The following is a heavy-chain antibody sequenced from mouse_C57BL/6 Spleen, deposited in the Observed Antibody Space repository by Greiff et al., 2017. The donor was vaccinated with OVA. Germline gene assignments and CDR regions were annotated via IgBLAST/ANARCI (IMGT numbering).Heavy chain of an antibody. D-gene: IGHD3-2*02. CDR3: ARYGSGVYFDY. CDR2: IRNKANGYTT. V-gene: IGHV7-3*01. CDR1: GFTFTDYY. J-gene: IGHJ2*01. Sequence: EVKLVESGGGLVQPGGSLSLSCAASGFTFTDYYMSWVRQPPGKALEWLGFIRNKANGYTTEYSASVKGRFTISRDNSQSILYLQMNALRAEDSATYYCARYGSGVYFDYWGQGTTLTVSS.